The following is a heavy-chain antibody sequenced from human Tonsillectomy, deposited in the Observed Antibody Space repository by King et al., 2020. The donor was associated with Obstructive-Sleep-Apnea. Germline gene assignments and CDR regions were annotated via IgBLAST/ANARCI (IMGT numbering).Heavy chain of an antibody. CDR2: IYYSGST. J-gene: IGHJ4*02. D-gene: IGHD3-22*01. CDR3: ARDRYYDGSGYYLPFDY. Sequence: QLQESGPGLVKPSETLSLTCTVSGGSISGSSFYWGWIRQPPGKGLEWIGNIYYSGSTYYNPSLKSRVTMSVDTSKHQFSLKLSSVTAADTAVYYCARDRYYDGSGYYLPFDYWGQGTLVTVSS. CDR1: GGSISGSSFY. V-gene: IGHV4-39*07.